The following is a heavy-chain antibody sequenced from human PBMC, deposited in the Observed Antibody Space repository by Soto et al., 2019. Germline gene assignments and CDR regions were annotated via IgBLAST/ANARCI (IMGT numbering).Heavy chain of an antibody. Sequence: QVQLQESGPGLVKPSGTLSLTCAVSGDSISRSYCWSWVRQFPGKGLEWIGEIYHSGSTIYNPSLPSRVTLSVDKSKNEFSLKMSSVTAADTAVYYCTSKFGQLLADAFDIWGQGTMVTVSS. CDR1: GDSISRSYC. V-gene: IGHV4-4*02. J-gene: IGHJ3*02. CDR2: IYHSGST. CDR3: TSKFGQLLADAFDI. D-gene: IGHD3-10*01.